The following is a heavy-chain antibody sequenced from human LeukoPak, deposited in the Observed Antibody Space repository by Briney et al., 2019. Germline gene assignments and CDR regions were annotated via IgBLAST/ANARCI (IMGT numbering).Heavy chain of an antibody. CDR3: AKGAYDYIEMGYFDY. D-gene: IGHD5-12*01. CDR2: IIASSGST. Sequence: GGSLRLSCAASGFSISNSAMSWVPQAPRKGLEWVSLIIASSGSTFYADSVKGRFTISRDNSKNTLFLQMNSLRAEDTAVYYCAKGAYDYIEMGYFDYWGQGTLVTVSS. CDR1: GFSISNSA. J-gene: IGHJ4*02. V-gene: IGHV3-23*01.